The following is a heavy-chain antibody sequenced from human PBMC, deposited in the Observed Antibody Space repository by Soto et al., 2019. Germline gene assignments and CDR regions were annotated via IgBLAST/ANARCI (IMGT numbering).Heavy chain of an antibody. V-gene: IGHV3-23*01. CDR2: ISGSGGST. J-gene: IGHJ5*02. CDR1: GCTFSSCA. D-gene: IGHD2-2*01. Sequence: PWGSLRLSCVDSGCTFSSCAMSWIRQAPGKGLEWVSAISGSGGSTYYADSVKGRFTISRDNSKNTLYLEMNSLRAEDTAVYYCAKSAYCTSTSCSKSWLDPWGQGTLVTVSS. CDR3: AKSAYCTSTSCSKSWLDP.